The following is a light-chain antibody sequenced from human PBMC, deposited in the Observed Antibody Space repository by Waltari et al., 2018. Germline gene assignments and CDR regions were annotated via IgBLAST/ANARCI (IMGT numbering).Light chain of an antibody. CDR2: DVT. CDR1: NSDVGGYNY. CDR3: SSYTSSGTLRI. V-gene: IGLV2-14*01. Sequence: QSVLTQPASVSGSPGQSITISCTGTNSDVGGYNYVSWYQQYPGKAPIFMIYDVTKLPSGVSNRFSGSKSGNTASLTISGLQAEDEADYYCSSYTSSGTLRIFGGGTKVTAL. J-gene: IGLJ2*01.